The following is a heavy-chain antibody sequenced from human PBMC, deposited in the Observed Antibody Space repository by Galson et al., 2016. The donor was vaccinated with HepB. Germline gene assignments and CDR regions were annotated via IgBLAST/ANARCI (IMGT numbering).Heavy chain of an antibody. J-gene: IGHJ4*02. CDR1: GFTFSDYY. Sequence: SLRLSCAASGFTFSDYYMSWVRQAPGKGLEWVPYISRAPTTIYYADSVKGQFTISRDNGKNSLYMQMNSLRDEDTAMYYCVREGYSYDHWGRGTLVTVSS. CDR2: ISRAPTTI. V-gene: IGHV3-11*01. CDR3: VREGYSYDH. D-gene: IGHD5-18*01.